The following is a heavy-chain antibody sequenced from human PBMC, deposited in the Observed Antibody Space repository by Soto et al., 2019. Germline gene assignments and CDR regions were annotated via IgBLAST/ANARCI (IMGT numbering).Heavy chain of an antibody. D-gene: IGHD2-2*01. V-gene: IGHV1-24*01. CDR3: ATERRDIVVVPAAMDP. Sequence: WASVKVSCKVSGYTLTELSMHWVRQAPGKGLEWMGGFDPEDGETIYAQKFQGRVTMTEDTSTDTAYMELSSLRSEDTAVYYCATERRDIVVVPAAMDPWGQGTLVTVSS. CDR2: FDPEDGET. J-gene: IGHJ5*02. CDR1: GYTLTELS.